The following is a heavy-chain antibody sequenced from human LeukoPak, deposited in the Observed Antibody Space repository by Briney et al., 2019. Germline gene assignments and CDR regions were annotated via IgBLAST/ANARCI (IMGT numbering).Heavy chain of an antibody. CDR3: ARDRRGIDYGDNDFQH. D-gene: IGHD4-23*01. CDR2: INPSGGSI. Sequence: ASVNVSCKASGYTFTNYYMHWVRQAPGQGLEWMGIINPSGGSISYAQKFQDRVTMTRDTSTSTVYMELSSLRSEDTAVYYCARDRRGIDYGDNDFQHWGQGTLVTVSS. J-gene: IGHJ1*01. CDR1: GYTFTNYY. V-gene: IGHV1-46*01.